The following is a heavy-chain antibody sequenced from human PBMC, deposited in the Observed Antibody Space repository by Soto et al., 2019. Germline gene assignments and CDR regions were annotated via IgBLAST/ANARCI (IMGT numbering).Heavy chain of an antibody. D-gene: IGHD1-26*01. J-gene: IGHJ4*02. V-gene: IGHV3-74*01. CDR3: ARDRGGNYYGGFDY. CDR1: GFTFSTYW. Sequence: EVQLVESGGGLVQPGGSLRLSCAASGFTFSTYWMHWVRQAPGQGLVWVSRINSDGNNTNYADSVKGRFTISRDNAKSTLYLQMNSLRAEDTAVYFCARDRGGNYYGGFDYWGQGTLVSVSS. CDR2: INSDGNNT.